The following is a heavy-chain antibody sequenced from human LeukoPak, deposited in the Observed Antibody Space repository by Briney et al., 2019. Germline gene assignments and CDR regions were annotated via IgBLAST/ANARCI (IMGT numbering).Heavy chain of an antibody. CDR3: AKGLQTNYYYYHAMDV. J-gene: IGHJ6*02. CDR2: ISYDGTNK. CDR1: GFTFSSYG. V-gene: IGHV3-30*18. Sequence: GRSLRPSCAASGFTFSSYGMHWARQAPGKGLEWLAVISYDGTNKDYADSVKGRFTISRDNSKNTLYLQVNSLRAEDTAVYYCAKGLQTNYYYYHAMDVWGQGTTVTVSS. D-gene: IGHD4-11*01.